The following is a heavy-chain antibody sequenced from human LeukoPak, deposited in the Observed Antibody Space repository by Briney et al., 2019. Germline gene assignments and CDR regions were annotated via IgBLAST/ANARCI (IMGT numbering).Heavy chain of an antibody. CDR2: IYTSGST. CDR1: GGSISSYY. CDR3: AGYDYVWGSHRLTYYYYYMDV. Sequence: PSETLSLTCTVSGGSISSYYWSWLRQPAGKGLEWIGRIYTSGSTNYNPSLKSRVTMSVDTSKNQFSLKLSSVTAADTAVYYCAGYDYVWGSHRLTYYYYYMDVWGKGTTVTVSS. D-gene: IGHD3-16*01. V-gene: IGHV4-4*07. J-gene: IGHJ6*03.